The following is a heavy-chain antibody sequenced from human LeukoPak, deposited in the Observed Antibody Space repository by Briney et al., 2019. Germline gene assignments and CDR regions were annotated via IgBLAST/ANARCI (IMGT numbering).Heavy chain of an antibody. V-gene: IGHV3-11*04. Sequence: GGSLRLSCAASGFTFSDYYMSWIRQAPGKGLEWVSYISSSGSTIYYADSVKGRFTISRDNAKTSLYLQMNSLRAEDTAIYYCARHLSGVTGYTYGRGIDYWGQGTLVTVSS. D-gene: IGHD5-18*01. J-gene: IGHJ4*02. CDR1: GFTFSDYY. CDR2: ISSSGSTI. CDR3: ARHLSGVTGYTYGRGIDY.